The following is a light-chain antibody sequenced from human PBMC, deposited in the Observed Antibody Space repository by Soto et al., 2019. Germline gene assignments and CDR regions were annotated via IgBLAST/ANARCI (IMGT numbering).Light chain of an antibody. CDR2: DVS. CDR1: GSDVGGYRY. J-gene: IGLJ1*01. Sequence: QSVLTQPASVSGSPGQSIAISCTGTGSDVGGYRYVSWYQQHPGKAPKLIIYDVSNRPSGVSDRFSGSKSGNTASLTISGLQSEDEADYYCDSYTSSSSYVFGTGTTVTVL. V-gene: IGLV2-14*01. CDR3: DSYTSSSSYV.